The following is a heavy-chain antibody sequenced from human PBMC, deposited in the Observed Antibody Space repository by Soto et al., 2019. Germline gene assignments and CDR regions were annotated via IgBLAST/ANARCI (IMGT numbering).Heavy chain of an antibody. J-gene: IGHJ6*02. Sequence: GGSLRLSCAASGFTFSSYAMSWVRQAPGKGLEWVSGISVSGGRTYHADSVKGRFTISRDNSKHTPYLQMNSLRAEDTAVYYCAKADDFWSGYHIYYYYGMDVWGQGTTVTVSS. CDR3: AKADDFWSGYHIYYYYGMDV. D-gene: IGHD3-3*01. CDR2: ISVSGGRT. V-gene: IGHV3-23*01. CDR1: GFTFSSYA.